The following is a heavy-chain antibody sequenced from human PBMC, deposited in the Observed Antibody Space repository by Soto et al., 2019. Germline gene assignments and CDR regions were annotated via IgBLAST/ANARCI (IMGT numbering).Heavy chain of an antibody. D-gene: IGHD3-22*01. V-gene: IGHV1-18*01. CDR1: GYTFTSYG. J-gene: IGHJ4*02. CDR3: AAGSSGYYYLDY. CDR2: ISAYNGNT. Sequence: ASVKVSCKASGYTFTSYGISWVRQAPGQGLEWMGWISAYNGNTNYAQKFQGWVTMTRDTSISTAYMELSRLRSDDTAVYYCAAGSSGYYYLDYWGQGTLVTVSS.